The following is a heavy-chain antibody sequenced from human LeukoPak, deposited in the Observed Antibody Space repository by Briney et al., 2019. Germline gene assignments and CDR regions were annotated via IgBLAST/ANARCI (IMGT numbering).Heavy chain of an antibody. D-gene: IGHD2-15*01. J-gene: IGHJ4*02. Sequence: GGSLRLSCAASGFTFSSYAMSWVRQAPGKGLEWVSAISGSGGSTYYADSVKGRFTISRDNSKNTLYLQMNSLRAEDTAVYYCAKAPGYCSGGSCCPIDYWGQGTLVTVSS. CDR3: AKAPGYCSGGSCCPIDY. CDR1: GFTFSSYA. CDR2: ISGSGGST. V-gene: IGHV3-23*01.